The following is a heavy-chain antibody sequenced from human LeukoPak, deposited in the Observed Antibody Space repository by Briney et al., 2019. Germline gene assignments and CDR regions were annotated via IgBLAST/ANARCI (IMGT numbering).Heavy chain of an antibody. CDR2: MNPNSGNT. D-gene: IGHD5-18*01. CDR1: GYTFTSYD. CDR3: ARGSLRCSYGDFDY. Sequence: ASVKVSSKASGYTFTSYDINWVRQATGQGLEWMGWMNPNSGNTGYAQKFQGRVTMTRNTSISTAYMELSSLRSEDTAVYYCARGSLRCSYGDFDYWGQGTLVTVSS. V-gene: IGHV1-8*01. J-gene: IGHJ4*02.